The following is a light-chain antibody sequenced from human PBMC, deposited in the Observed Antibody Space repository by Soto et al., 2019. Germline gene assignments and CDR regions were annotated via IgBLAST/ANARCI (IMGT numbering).Light chain of an antibody. CDR2: QDR. V-gene: IGLV3-1*01. J-gene: IGLJ2*01. Sequence: SYELTQPPSVSVSPGQTASITCSGDKLGDKYACWYQQKPGQSPVLVIYQDRKRPSRIPERFSGSNSGNTATLTISGTQAMDEADYYCQAWDSSTVVFGGGTKLTVL. CDR1: KLGDKY. CDR3: QAWDSSTVV.